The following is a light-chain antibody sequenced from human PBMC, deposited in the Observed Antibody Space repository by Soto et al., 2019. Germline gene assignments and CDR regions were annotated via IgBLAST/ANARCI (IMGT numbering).Light chain of an antibody. CDR2: NNS. CDR3: AAWHDSLNGWV. CDR1: SSNIGSNP. V-gene: IGLV1-44*01. J-gene: IGLJ3*02. Sequence: QPVLTQPPSASGTPGQKVTISCSGSSSNIGSNPVNWYQHLPGTAPKVVIYNNSQRPSGVPDRFSGSKSGTSASLAISGLQSEDEADYYCAAWHDSLNGWVFGGGTKVTVL.